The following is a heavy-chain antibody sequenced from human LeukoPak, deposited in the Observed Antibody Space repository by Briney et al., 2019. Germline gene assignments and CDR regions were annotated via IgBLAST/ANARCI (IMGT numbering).Heavy chain of an antibody. CDR1: GGSTSSSSHY. J-gene: IGHJ2*01. CDR2: IYYSGST. V-gene: IGHV4-39*01. Sequence: PSETLSLTCTVSGGSTSSSSHYWGWIRQPPGKGLEWIGSIYYSGSTYYNPSLKSRVTISVDTSKNQFSLKLSSVTAADTAVYYCARHKRYDDSSPFDLWGRGTLVTVSS. D-gene: IGHD3-22*01. CDR3: ARHKRYDDSSPFDL.